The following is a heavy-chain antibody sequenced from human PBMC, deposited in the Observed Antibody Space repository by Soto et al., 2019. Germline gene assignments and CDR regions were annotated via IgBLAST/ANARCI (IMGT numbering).Heavy chain of an antibody. V-gene: IGHV4-34*01. Sequence: SETLSLTCAVYGGSFSGYYWSWIRQPPGKGLEWIGEINHSGSSNYNPSLKSRVTISVDTSKNQFSLKLSSVTAADTAVYYCARTGDWFGPYYYYYGMDVWGQGTTVTVSS. CDR3: ARTGDWFGPYYYYYGMDV. CDR2: INHSGSS. J-gene: IGHJ6*02. D-gene: IGHD3-10*01. CDR1: GGSFSGYY.